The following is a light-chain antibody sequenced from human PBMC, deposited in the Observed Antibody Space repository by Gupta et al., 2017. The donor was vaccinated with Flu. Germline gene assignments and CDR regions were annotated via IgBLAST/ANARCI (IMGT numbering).Light chain of an antibody. CDR1: QSLLHSNGYNY. Sequence: DFVMTQSPLSLPVTPGEPASISCRSSQSLLHSNGYNYWDWFLQTPGQSPRLLIYLGSNRASGVPDRFSGSGSGTDFTLKISRVEAEDVGVYYCMQALQTPLTFGGGTKVEIK. CDR2: LGS. J-gene: IGKJ4*01. V-gene: IGKV2-28*01. CDR3: MQALQTPLT.